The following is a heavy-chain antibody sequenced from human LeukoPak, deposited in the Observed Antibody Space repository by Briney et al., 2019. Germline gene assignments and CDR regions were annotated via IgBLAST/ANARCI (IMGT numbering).Heavy chain of an antibody. CDR3: ARIPRRGYSYGAIDY. V-gene: IGHV1-2*02. CDR2: INPNSGGT. Sequence: GASVKVSCKASGYTFTGYYMHWVRQAPGQGLEWMGWINPNSGGTNYAQKFQGRVTMTRDTSISTAYMELSRLRSGDTAVYYCARIPRRGYSYGAIDYWGQGTLVTVSS. D-gene: IGHD5-18*01. CDR1: GYTFTGYY. J-gene: IGHJ4*02.